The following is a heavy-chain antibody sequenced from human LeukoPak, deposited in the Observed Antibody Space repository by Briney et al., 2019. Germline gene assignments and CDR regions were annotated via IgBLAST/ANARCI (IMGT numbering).Heavy chain of an antibody. V-gene: IGHV3-23*01. J-gene: IGHJ6*02. D-gene: IGHD1-26*01. Sequence: GGSLRLSCAASGFTFSDYAMHWVRQAPGKGLEWVSGINGSGGIRYYADSVKGRFTISRDNSKNTLYLQMNSLKAEDTAVYYCAKGTWDLLPSHYYYGMDVWGQGATVTVSS. CDR2: INGSGGIR. CDR3: AKGTWDLLPSHYYYGMDV. CDR1: GFTFSDYA.